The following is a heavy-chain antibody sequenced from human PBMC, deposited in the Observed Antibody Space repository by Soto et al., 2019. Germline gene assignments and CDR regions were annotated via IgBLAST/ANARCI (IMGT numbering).Heavy chain of an antibody. Sequence: SETLSLTCTVSGGSISSYYWSWVRQPAGKGLEWIGRIYTSGSTNYNPSLKSRVTMSADTSKNQFSLKLSSVTAADTAVYYCARELGSGNDFWSGYPWFDPWGQGTLVTVSS. J-gene: IGHJ5*02. D-gene: IGHD3-3*01. V-gene: IGHV4-4*07. CDR1: GGSISSYY. CDR2: IYTSGST. CDR3: ARELGSGNDFWSGYPWFDP.